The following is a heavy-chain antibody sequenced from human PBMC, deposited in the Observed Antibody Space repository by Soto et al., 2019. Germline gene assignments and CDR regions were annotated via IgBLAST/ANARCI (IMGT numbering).Heavy chain of an antibody. Sequence: SETLSLTCTVSGGSISSYYWSWIRQPPGKGLEWIGYIYYNGSTNYNPSLKSRVTISVETSKNQFALKLSSVTAADTAVYYCARSPVLRFLEWLPSGGFFDYWGQGTLVTVSS. CDR2: IYYNGST. CDR1: GGSISSYY. CDR3: ARSPVLRFLEWLPSGGFFDY. J-gene: IGHJ4*02. D-gene: IGHD3-3*01. V-gene: IGHV4-59*08.